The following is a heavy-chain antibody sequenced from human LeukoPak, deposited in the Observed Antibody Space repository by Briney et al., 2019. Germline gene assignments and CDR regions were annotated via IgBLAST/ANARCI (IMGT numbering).Heavy chain of an antibody. CDR1: GFPFSSYA. J-gene: IGHJ6*03. Sequence: GGSLSPSCAACGFPFSSYAMSWVRPAPGKGVGWVSDISGSGGSTYYADPVKRRFTISINNSKNTLYLQMTSLRAEDTAVYYCAKGRMVRGLYDMEVWAQGTTVTVSS. D-gene: IGHD3-10*01. V-gene: IGHV3-23*01. CDR3: AKGRMVRGLYDMEV. CDR2: ISGSGGST.